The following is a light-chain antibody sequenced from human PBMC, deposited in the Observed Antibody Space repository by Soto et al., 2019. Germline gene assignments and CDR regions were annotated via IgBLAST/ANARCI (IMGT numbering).Light chain of an antibody. CDR2: DVS. Sequence: QSALTQPPSVSGSPGQSVAISCTGTGSDIGTYNRVSWYQQPPGTAPKLMIYDVSDRPSGVPDRFSGSKSGNTASLTISGLQAEDEADYYCSSYTSCSTYVFGTGTKLTVL. CDR1: GSDIGTYNR. V-gene: IGLV2-18*02. J-gene: IGLJ1*01. CDR3: SSYTSCSTYV.